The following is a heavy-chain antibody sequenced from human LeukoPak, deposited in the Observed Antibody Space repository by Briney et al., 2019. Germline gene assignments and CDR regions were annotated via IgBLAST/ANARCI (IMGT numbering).Heavy chain of an antibody. CDR3: ASGRDGYNSLYYIDY. J-gene: IGHJ4*02. D-gene: IGHD5-24*01. CDR2: INAYNGNT. Sequence: ASVKVSCKASGYTFTRYGISWVRQAPGQGLEGMGWINAYNGNTNYAQKLQGRVTITTDTSTSTAYMELRSVRSDDTAVYYCASGRDGYNSLYYIDYWGQGTLVTVSS. CDR1: GYTFTRYG. V-gene: IGHV1-18*01.